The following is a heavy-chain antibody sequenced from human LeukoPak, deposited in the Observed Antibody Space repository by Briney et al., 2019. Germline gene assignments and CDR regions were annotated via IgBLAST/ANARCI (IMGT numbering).Heavy chain of an antibody. CDR1: GFTFSSYA. Sequence: GGSLRLSCAASGFTFSSYAMHWVRQAPGKGLEYVSAISSNGGSTYYANSVKGRFTISRDNSKNTLYLQMGSLRAEDMAVYYCARGPRRAAPYYFDYWGQGTLVTVSS. V-gene: IGHV3-64*01. CDR2: ISSNGGST. CDR3: ARGPRRAAPYYFDY. J-gene: IGHJ4*02.